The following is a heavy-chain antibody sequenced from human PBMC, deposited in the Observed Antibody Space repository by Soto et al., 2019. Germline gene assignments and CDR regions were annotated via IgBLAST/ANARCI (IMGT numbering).Heavy chain of an antibody. D-gene: IGHD4-17*01. CDR3: ARGPATATQEY. CDR1: GGSFSGHY. Sequence: PSETLSLTCAVYGGSFSGHYWSWIRQPPEKGLEWIGEINHRGSTNYNPSLKSRVTISIDTSKNQFSLKLSSVTAADTALYYCARGPATATQEYWGQGTLVTVSS. J-gene: IGHJ4*02. CDR2: INHRGST. V-gene: IGHV4-34*01.